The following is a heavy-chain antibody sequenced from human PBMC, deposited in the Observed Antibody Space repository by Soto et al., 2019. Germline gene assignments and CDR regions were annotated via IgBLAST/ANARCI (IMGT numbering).Heavy chain of an antibody. CDR3: ARHTLVVVVAATSPFDY. J-gene: IGHJ4*02. Sequence: QLQLQESGPGLVKPSETLSLTCTVSGGSISSSSYYWGWIRQPPGKGLEWNGSIYYSGSTYYNPSLKSRVTISVDTYKNQFSLKLSPVTAADTAVYYCARHTLVVVVAATSPFDYWGQGTLVTVSS. CDR1: GGSISSSSYY. V-gene: IGHV4-39*01. D-gene: IGHD2-15*01. CDR2: IYYSGST.